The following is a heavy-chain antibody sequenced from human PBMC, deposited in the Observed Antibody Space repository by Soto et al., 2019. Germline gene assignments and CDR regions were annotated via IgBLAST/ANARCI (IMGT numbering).Heavy chain of an antibody. V-gene: IGHV4-39*01. CDR3: TRHHPHHYDSSGYFDY. J-gene: IGHJ4*02. Sequence: SETLSLTCTISGGSISSSSYNWGWIRQPPGKGLEWIGSIYYSGSTYYNPSLKSRVTISVDTSKNQFSLHLTSVSAADTAVYYCTRHHPHHYDSSGYFDYWGQGTLVTVSS. CDR1: GGSISSSSYN. CDR2: IYYSGST. D-gene: IGHD3-22*01.